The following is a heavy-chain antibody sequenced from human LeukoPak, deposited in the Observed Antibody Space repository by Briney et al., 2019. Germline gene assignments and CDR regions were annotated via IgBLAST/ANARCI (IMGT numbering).Heavy chain of an antibody. CDR3: ARSITIFGVVIPFDP. CDR1: GGSFSGYY. V-gene: IGHV4-34*01. D-gene: IGHD3-3*01. J-gene: IGHJ5*02. Sequence: SETLSLTCAVYGGSFSGYYWSWIRQPPGKGLEWIGEINHSGSTNYNPSLKSRVTISVDTSKNQSSLKLSSVTAADTAVYYCARSITIFGVVIPFDPWGQGTLVTVSS. CDR2: INHSGST.